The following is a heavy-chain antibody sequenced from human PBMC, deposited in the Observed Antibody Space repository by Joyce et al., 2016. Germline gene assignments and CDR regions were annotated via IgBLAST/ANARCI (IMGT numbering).Heavy chain of an antibody. CDR3: ARKKYYGSGSYYKYYYYAMDV. CDR1: GFIFSNYT. D-gene: IGHD3-10*01. J-gene: IGHJ6*02. Sequence: EVQLVESGGGLVQPGGSLRLSCAASGFIFSNYTMKWVRQAPGKGLKWVSHISRSSRTIYYADSVKGRFTISRDNAKNSLYLQMNSLGAEDTAVYYCARKKYYGSGSYYKYYYYAMDVWGQGTTVTVSS. V-gene: IGHV3-48*04. CDR2: ISRSSRTI.